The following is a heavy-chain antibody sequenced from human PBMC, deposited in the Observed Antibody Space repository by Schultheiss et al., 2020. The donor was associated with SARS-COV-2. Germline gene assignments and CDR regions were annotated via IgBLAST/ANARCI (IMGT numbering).Heavy chain of an antibody. CDR2: ISYDGSIE. CDR3: ARMFYYVSGSAFDY. Sequence: SCAASGFTFSSYAMHWVRQAPGKGLEWVAFISYDGSIEYYADSVRGQFTISRDNSKNTLYLQMNSLRAEDTAVYYCARMFYYVSGSAFDYWGQGTLVTVSS. V-gene: IGHV3-30*01. J-gene: IGHJ4*02. D-gene: IGHD3-10*01. CDR1: GFTFSSYA.